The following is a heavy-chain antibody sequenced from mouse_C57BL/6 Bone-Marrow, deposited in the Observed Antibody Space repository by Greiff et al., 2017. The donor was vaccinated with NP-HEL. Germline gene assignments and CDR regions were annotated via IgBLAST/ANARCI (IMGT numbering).Heavy chain of an antibody. J-gene: IGHJ2*01. D-gene: IGHD2-1*01. CDR1: GFTFSSYT. Sequence: EVKLVESGGGLVKPGGSLKLSCAASGFTFSSYTMSWVRQTPEKRLEWVATISGGGGNTYYPASVKGRFTISRDNAKNTMYLQMSSLRSEDTAMDYCARNYLDPYIDYWGQGTTLTVSS. CDR3: ARNYLDPYIDY. V-gene: IGHV5-9*04. CDR2: ISGGGGNT.